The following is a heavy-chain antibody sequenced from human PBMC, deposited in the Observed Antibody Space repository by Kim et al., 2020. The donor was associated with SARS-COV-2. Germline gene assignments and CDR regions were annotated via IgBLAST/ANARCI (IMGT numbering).Heavy chain of an antibody. D-gene: IGHD5-12*01. V-gene: IGHV3-30*04. CDR1: GFTFSSYA. CDR3: ARDRVLVEMATGDAFDI. CDR2: ISYDGSNK. J-gene: IGHJ3*02. Sequence: GGSLRLSCAASGFTFSSYAMHWVRQAPGKGLEWVAVISYDGSNKYYVDSVKGRFTISRDNSKNTLYLQMNSLRAEDTAVYYCARDRVLVEMATGDAFDIWGQGTMVTVSS.